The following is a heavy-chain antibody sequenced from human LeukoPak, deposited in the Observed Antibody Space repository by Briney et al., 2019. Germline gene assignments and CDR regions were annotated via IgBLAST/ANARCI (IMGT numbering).Heavy chain of an antibody. J-gene: IGHJ4*02. CDR3: ARVGVGSGWYFDY. Sequence: GGSLRLSCAASGFTFSDYYMSWIRQAPGKGLEWVSYISSSSSYTNYADSVKGRFTISRDNAKNSLYPQMNSLRAEDTAVYYCARVGVGSGWYFDYWGQGTLVTVSP. V-gene: IGHV3-11*06. CDR1: GFTFSDYY. CDR2: ISSSSSYT. D-gene: IGHD6-19*01.